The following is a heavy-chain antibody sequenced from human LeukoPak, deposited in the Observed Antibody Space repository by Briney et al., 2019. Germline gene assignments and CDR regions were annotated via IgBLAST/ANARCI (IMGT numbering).Heavy chain of an antibody. CDR1: GFTFSSYW. J-gene: IGHJ4*02. V-gene: IGHV3-7*03. CDR3: ARDQYDTWSRRGNFDS. Sequence: GGSLRLSCAASGFTFSSYWMSWVRQAPGKGLEWVANIKQDGSEKYYVDSVKGRFTISRDNTKNSLYLQMNSLRVEDTAVFYCARDQYDTWSRRGNFDSWGQGTLVIVSS. D-gene: IGHD3-3*01. CDR2: IKQDGSEK.